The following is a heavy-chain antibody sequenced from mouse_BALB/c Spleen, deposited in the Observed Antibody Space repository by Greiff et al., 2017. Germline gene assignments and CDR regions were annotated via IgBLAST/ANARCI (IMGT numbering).Heavy chain of an antibody. J-gene: IGHJ1*01. CDR3: ARDDGYYFDV. D-gene: IGHD2-3*01. V-gene: IGHV5-6-5*01. CDR1: GFTFSSYA. CDR2: ISSGGST. Sequence: EVKLMESGGGLVKPGGSLKLSCAASGFTFSSYAMSWVRQTPEKRLEWVASISSGGSTYYPDSVKGRFTISRDNARNILYLQMSSLRSEDTAMYYCARDDGYYFDVWGAGTTVTVSS.